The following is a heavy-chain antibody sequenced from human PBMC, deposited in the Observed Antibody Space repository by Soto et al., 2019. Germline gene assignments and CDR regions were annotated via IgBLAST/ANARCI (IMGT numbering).Heavy chain of an antibody. J-gene: IGHJ3*02. CDR3: ARGSSNAFDI. V-gene: IGHV1-69*02. D-gene: IGHD6-19*01. Sequence: SVKVSCKSSGGTFSSNTFSWLRQAPGQGPEWMGRIIPITGIAYYAQKFQGRVTITADKSTSTAYMEVTSLRSEDTAVYYCARGSSNAFDIWGRGTMVTVS. CDR2: IIPITGIA. CDR1: GGTFSSNT.